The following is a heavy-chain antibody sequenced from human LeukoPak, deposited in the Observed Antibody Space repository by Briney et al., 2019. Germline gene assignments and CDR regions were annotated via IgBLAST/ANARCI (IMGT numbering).Heavy chain of an antibody. CDR2: MNPNSGNT. J-gene: IGHJ3*02. V-gene: IGHV1-8*01. Sequence: GASVKVSCKASGDPFTTNDINWVRQGTGQGLEWMGWMNPNSGNTGSTQKFQGRVTMTRNISISTAYMELTNLRSEDTAVYYCARVTAAGTWTFDIWGQGTTVSVSS. D-gene: IGHD6-13*01. CDR1: GDPFTTND. CDR3: ARVTAAGTWTFDI.